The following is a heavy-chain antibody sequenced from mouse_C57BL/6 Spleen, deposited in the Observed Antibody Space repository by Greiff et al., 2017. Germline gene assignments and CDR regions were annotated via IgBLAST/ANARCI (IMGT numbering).Heavy chain of an antibody. CDR1: GYTFTSYW. J-gene: IGHJ3*01. Sequence: QVHVKQPGTELVKPGASVKLSCKASGYTFTSYWMHWVKQRPGQGLEWIGNINPSNGGTNYNEKFKSKATLTVDKSSSPAYMQLSSLTSEDSAVYYCARSRDGYYVWFAYGGQGTLVTVSA. CDR3: ARSRDGYYVWFAY. D-gene: IGHD2-3*01. V-gene: IGHV1-53*01. CDR2: INPSNGGT.